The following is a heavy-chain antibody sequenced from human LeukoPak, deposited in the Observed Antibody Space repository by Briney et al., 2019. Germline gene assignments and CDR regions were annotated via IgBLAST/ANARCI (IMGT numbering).Heavy chain of an antibody. J-gene: IGHJ2*01. V-gene: IGHV3-9*01. CDR3: AKDSPHSL. Sequence: GGSLRLSCTASGFTFDDYAMHWVRQAPGKGLEWVSGISWNSGSMGYADSVKGRFTISRDNAKSSLYLQMNSLRAEDTALYYCAKDSPHSLWGRGTLVTVSS. CDR2: ISWNSGSM. CDR1: GFTFDDYA.